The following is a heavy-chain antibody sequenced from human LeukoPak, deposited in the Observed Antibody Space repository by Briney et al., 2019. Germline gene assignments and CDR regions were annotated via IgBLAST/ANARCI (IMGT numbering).Heavy chain of an antibody. V-gene: IGHV1-2*04. CDR1: GYTFTGYY. D-gene: IGHD3-10*01. CDR2: INPNNGGT. Sequence: ASVKVSCKASGYTFTGYYMHWVRQAPGQGLEWMGWINPNNGGTNYAQKFQGWVTMTRDTSISTAYMELNRLISDDTAVYYCAREYSYGSGKPEPLDYWGQGTLVTVSS. CDR3: AREYSYGSGKPEPLDY. J-gene: IGHJ4*02.